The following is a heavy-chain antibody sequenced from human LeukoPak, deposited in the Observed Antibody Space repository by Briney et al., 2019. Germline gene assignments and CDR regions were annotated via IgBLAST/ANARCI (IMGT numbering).Heavy chain of an antibody. CDR2: ISGSGGST. V-gene: IGHV3-23*01. J-gene: IGHJ4*02. Sequence: GGSLRLSCAASGFTFSSYAMSLVRQAPGKGLEWVSAISGSGGSTYYADSVKGRFTISRDNSKNTLYLQMNSLRAEDTAVYYCARESPITIFGVVIRGNYFDYWGQGTLVTVSS. CDR3: ARESPITIFGVVIRGNYFDY. CDR1: GFTFSSYA. D-gene: IGHD3-3*01.